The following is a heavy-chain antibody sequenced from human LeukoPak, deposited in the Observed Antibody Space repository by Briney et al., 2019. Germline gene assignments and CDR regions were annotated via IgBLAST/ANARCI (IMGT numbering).Heavy chain of an antibody. V-gene: IGHV4-4*07. CDR2: TYTSGST. J-gene: IGHJ2*01. D-gene: IGHD6-13*01. CDR3: ARVSSSWYQDWYFDL. Sequence: SETLSLTCTVSGGSLSSYDWSWVRQPAGKGLEWIGRTYTSGSTNYNPSLKSRVTISVNMSKNQSSLKLSSMIAADTAVYYCARVSSSWYQDWYFDLWGRGTLVTVPS. CDR1: GGSLSSYD.